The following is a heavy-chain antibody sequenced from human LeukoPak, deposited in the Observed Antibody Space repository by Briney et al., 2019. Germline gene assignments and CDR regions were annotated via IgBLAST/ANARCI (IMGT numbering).Heavy chain of an antibody. Sequence: GGSLRLSCAASGFTFSSYWMSWVRQAPGKGLEWVANIKQDGSEKYYVDSVKGRFTISRDNAKNSLYLQMNSLRAEDTAVYYCARDRKGYYYDSSGYKPFDYWGQGTLVTVSS. CDR1: GFTFSSYW. J-gene: IGHJ4*02. V-gene: IGHV3-7*01. D-gene: IGHD3-22*01. CDR2: IKQDGSEK. CDR3: ARDRKGYYYDSSGYKPFDY.